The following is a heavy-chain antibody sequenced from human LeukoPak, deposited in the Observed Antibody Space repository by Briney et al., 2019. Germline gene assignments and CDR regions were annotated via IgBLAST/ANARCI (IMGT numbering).Heavy chain of an antibody. Sequence: GGSLRLSCAASGFTFSSYGMHWVRQAPGKGLEWVAVIWYDGSNKYYADSVKGRFTISRDNSKNTLYLQMNSLRAEDTAVYYCARDGLWDGSNPQYYFDYWGQGTLVTVSS. CDR2: IWYDGSNK. J-gene: IGHJ4*02. D-gene: IGHD5-24*01. CDR1: GFTFSSYG. V-gene: IGHV3-33*01. CDR3: ARDGLWDGSNPQYYFDY.